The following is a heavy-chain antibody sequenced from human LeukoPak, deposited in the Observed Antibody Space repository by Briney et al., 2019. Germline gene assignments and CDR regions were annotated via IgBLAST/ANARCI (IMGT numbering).Heavy chain of an antibody. CDR2: ISGSGGST. CDR1: GFTFSSYA. Sequence: PGGSLRLSCGASGFTFSSYAMSWVRRAPGKGLEWVSAISGSGGSTYYADSVKGRFTISRDNSKNTLYLQMNSLRAEDTAVYYCAKDKSGSFDYWGQGTLVTVSS. J-gene: IGHJ4*02. D-gene: IGHD5-12*01. CDR3: AKDKSGSFDY. V-gene: IGHV3-23*01.